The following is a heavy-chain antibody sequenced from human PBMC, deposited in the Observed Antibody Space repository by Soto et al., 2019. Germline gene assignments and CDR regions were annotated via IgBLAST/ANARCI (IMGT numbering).Heavy chain of an antibody. J-gene: IGHJ6*02. CDR3: TWNADVYHGMLV. CDR2: IKYGGAT. V-gene: IGHV3-15*01. D-gene: IGHD1-1*01. CDR1: GLVFSDAW. Sequence: IQVEESGGGLVKPGDSLRLSCVVSGLVFSDAWVSWVRQSPGKGLEWLGGIKYGGATDYPVPVKGRLTISRDDSKNKLYLQMNTLKTEDTAQYYCTWNADVYHGMLVWGQGTTVTVSS.